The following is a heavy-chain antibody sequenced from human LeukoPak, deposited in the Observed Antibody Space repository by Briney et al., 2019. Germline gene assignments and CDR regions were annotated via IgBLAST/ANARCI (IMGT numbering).Heavy chain of an antibody. Sequence: TSETLSLTCTVSGGSISSGDYYWGWIRQPPGKGLEWIGYIYYSGSTYYNPSLKSPFTISVHTSKNQFSLKLSSVTAADTAVYYCARRDGYNSAFDYWGQGALVTVSS. CDR2: IYYSGST. D-gene: IGHD5-24*01. V-gene: IGHV4-30-4*01. J-gene: IGHJ4*02. CDR1: GGSISSGDYY. CDR3: ARRDGYNSAFDY.